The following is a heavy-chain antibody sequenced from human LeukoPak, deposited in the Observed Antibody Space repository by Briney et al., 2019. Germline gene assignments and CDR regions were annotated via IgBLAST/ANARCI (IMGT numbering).Heavy chain of an antibody. CDR3: ARVWVGVGATSNYFDY. CDR2: INPNSGGT. V-gene: IGHV1-2*02. D-gene: IGHD1-26*01. J-gene: IGHJ4*02. CDR1: GYTFTGYY. Sequence: ASVKVSCKASGYTFTGYYMHWVRQAPGQGLEWMGWINPNSGGTNYAQKFQGRVTMTRDTSISTAYMELSRLRSDDTAVYYCARVWVGVGATSNYFDYWGQGTLVTVSS.